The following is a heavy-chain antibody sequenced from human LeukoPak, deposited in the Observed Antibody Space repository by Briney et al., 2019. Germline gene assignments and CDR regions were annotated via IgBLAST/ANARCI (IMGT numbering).Heavy chain of an antibody. CDR2: ISAYNGNT. Sequence: GASVKVSCKASGYTFTSYGISWVRQAPGQGLEWMGWISAYNGNTNYAQKLQGRVTMTTDTSTSTAYMELRSLRSDDTAVCYCARDLAAAGSSYSSGWYLGYYFDYWGQGTLVTVSS. CDR1: GYTFTSYG. J-gene: IGHJ4*02. D-gene: IGHD6-19*01. V-gene: IGHV1-18*01. CDR3: ARDLAAAGSSYSSGWYLGYYFDY.